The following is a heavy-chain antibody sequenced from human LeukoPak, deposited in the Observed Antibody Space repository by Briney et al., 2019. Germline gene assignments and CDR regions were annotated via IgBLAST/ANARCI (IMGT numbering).Heavy chain of an antibody. Sequence: SETLSLTCTVSGGSISSHYWSWIRQPPGKGLEWIGYFYHSGSTNYNPSLKSRVTISVDTSKKQISLKLSSVTAADTAVYCCARAEDCGSTSCYLGVDYWGQGTLVTVSS. CDR1: GGSISSHY. CDR2: FYHSGST. CDR3: ARAEDCGSTSCYLGVDY. V-gene: IGHV4-59*11. D-gene: IGHD2-2*01. J-gene: IGHJ4*02.